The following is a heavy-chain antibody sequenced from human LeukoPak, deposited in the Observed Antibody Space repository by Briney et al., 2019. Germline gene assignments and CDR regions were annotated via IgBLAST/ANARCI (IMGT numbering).Heavy chain of an antibody. CDR1: GYTFTSYD. CDR3: ARKFRTTLEVRKNYYYYMDV. D-gene: IGHD3-16*01. CDR2: MNPNSGNT. V-gene: IGHV1-8*01. J-gene: IGHJ6*03. Sequence: ASVKVSCKASGYTFTSYDINWVRQATGQGLEWMGWMNPNSGNTGYAQKFQGRVTMTRNTSISTAYMELSSLRSEDTAVYYCARKFRTTLEVRKNYYYYMDVWGKGTTVTVSS.